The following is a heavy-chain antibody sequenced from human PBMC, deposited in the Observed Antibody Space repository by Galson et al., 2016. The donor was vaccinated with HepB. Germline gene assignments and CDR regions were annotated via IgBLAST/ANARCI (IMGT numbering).Heavy chain of an antibody. CDR1: GFTFSSYA. J-gene: IGHJ4*02. CDR3: ARDYSPTVYFDY. V-gene: IGHV3-30*04. Sequence: SLRLSCAASGFTFSSYAMHWVRQAPGKGLDWVAAISYDGSEKYYADSVKGRFTISRDNSMNTLYLQMSSLRAEDTAVYYCARDYSPTVYFDYWGQGTLVTVSS. D-gene: IGHD2-15*01. CDR2: ISYDGSEK.